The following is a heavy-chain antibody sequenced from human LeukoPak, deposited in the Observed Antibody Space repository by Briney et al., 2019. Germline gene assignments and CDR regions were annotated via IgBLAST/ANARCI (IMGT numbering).Heavy chain of an antibody. D-gene: IGHD3-16*02. J-gene: IGHJ4*02. V-gene: IGHV3-23*01. CDR2: ISDSGGST. Sequence: GGSLRLSCVASGFTFSDYAMSWVRQAPGKGLEWVSGISDSGGSTYYADSVKGRCTISRDNSKNTVSLQMNNLRAEDTAVYFCARHDSFIPYWGQGTLVTITS. CDR3: ARHDSFIPY. CDR1: GFTFSDYA.